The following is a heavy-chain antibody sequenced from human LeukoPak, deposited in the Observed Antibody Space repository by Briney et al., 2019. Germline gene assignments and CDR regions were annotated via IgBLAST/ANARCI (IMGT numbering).Heavy chain of an antibody. Sequence: GGSLTLSCAASRFIFSSYAMSWVREAPARGLEWVSSLRGNGDTFYADSVKGRFTLSRDESRNTVYLQLNNLRVEDTAVYYCAKASWVSSADAVLWGQGTVVTVSS. J-gene: IGHJ4*02. CDR3: AKASWVSSADAVL. V-gene: IGHV3-23*01. CDR1: RFIFSSYA. CDR2: LRGNGDT. D-gene: IGHD3-16*01.